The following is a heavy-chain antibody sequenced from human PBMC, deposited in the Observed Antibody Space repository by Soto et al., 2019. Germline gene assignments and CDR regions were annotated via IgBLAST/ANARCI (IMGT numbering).Heavy chain of an antibody. CDR3: ARERGRGGANY. Sequence: QVQLVQSGAEVKKPGASVKVSCKASGYTFTSYDINWVRQATGQGLEWMGWMNPNSGNTGFAQKFQGRVTMTRHTSILTAYMALTSLRSEHTAVYYCARERGRGGANYWGQGTLVTVSS. CDR2: MNPNSGNT. D-gene: IGHD3-16*01. CDR1: GYTFTSYD. J-gene: IGHJ4*02. V-gene: IGHV1-8*01.